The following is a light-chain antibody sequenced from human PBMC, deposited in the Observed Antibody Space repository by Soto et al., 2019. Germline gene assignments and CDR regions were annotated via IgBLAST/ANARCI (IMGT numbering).Light chain of an antibody. Sequence: IVMTQSPATRSVSPADRATLSCRASQSVSSNYLAWYQQKPGQAPRLVIYAASTRATGIAERFSGSGSGTDFTFTITRLEIEDFAVYDCQQYGDSWWTFGQGTKVDNK. V-gene: IGKV3-20*01. CDR1: QSVSSNY. J-gene: IGKJ1*01. CDR2: AAS. CDR3: QQYGDSWWT.